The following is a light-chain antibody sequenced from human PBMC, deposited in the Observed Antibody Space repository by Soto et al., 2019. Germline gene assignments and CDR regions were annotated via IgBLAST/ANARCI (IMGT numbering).Light chain of an antibody. J-gene: IGKJ2*01. CDR1: QSVSSSY. Sequence: EIVLTQSPGTLSLSAGERATLSCRASQSVSSSYLAWYQQKPGQAPRLLIYGASSRATGIPDRFSGSGSGTDFTLTISRLEPGDFAVYYCQQYGSSPYTFGQGTKVDI. CDR3: QQYGSSPYT. V-gene: IGKV3-20*01. CDR2: GAS.